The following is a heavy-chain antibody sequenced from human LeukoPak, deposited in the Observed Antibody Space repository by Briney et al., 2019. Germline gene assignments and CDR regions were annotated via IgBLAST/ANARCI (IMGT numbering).Heavy chain of an antibody. D-gene: IGHD5-18*01. CDR1: GGTFSSYA. CDR2: IIPILGIA. J-gene: IGHJ4*02. V-gene: IGHV1-69*04. CDR3: ARDLRSDVEMATASFDY. Sequence: ASVKVSCKASGGTFSSYAISWVRQAPGQGLEWMGRIIPILGIANYAQKFQGRVTITADKSTSTAYMELSSLRSEDTAVYYCARDLRSDVEMATASFDYWGQGTLVTVSS.